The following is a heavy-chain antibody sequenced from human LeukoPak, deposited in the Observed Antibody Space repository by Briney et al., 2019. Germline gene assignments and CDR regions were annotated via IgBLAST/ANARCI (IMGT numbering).Heavy chain of an antibody. J-gene: IGHJ4*02. CDR3: ARDDGIAVAANRRSFDY. CDR1: GFTFSSYG. Sequence: GGSLRLSCAASGFTFSSYGMHWVRQAPGKGLEWVAVIWYDGSNKYYADSVKGRFTISRDSSKNTLYLQMNSLRAEDTAVYYCARDDGIAVAANRRSFDYWGQGTLVTVSS. D-gene: IGHD6-19*01. V-gene: IGHV3-33*01. CDR2: IWYDGSNK.